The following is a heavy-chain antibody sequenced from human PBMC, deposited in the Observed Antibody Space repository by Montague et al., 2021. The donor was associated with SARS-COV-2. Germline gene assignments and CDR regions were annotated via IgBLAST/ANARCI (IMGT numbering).Heavy chain of an antibody. CDR3: ARGAPGY. CDR1: GGSFSGYW. Sequence: ETRSLTCAVYGGSFSGYWWTWIRQSPGKGLEWIGGINRSGSTKYNPSLKSRVTISVDTSKNQFSLDLTSVTAADTAVYYCARGAPGYWGQGTLVTVSS. V-gene: IGHV4-34*01. J-gene: IGHJ4*02. CDR2: INRSGST.